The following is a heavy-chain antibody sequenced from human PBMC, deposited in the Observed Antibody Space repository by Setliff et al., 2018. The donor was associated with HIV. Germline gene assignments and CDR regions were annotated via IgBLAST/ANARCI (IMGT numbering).Heavy chain of an antibody. CDR2: FDPEKSEK. J-gene: IGHJ4*02. D-gene: IGHD1-26*01. CDR1: GHTLTELS. CDR3: ATHRWYSGSYLRDY. V-gene: IGHV1-24*01. Sequence: ASVKVSCKVSGHTLTELSMHWVRQAPGKGLEWMGGFDPEKSEKIYAQKLQGRVTMTEDTSTDTAYMELRSLRFEDTAVYYCATHRWYSGSYLRDYWGQGTLVTVSS.